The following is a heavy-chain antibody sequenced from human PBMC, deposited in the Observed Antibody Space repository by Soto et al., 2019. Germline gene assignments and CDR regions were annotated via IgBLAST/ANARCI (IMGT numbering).Heavy chain of an antibody. V-gene: IGHV3-66*01. D-gene: IGHD3-16*01. Sequence: EVQLVESGGGLVQTGGSLRLSCAASGFTVSSNYMTWVRQAPGKGLEWVSVIYSGGSTYYADSVKGRFTISRDKSKNTMFLQMNSLRAEDTAVYYCGRTEWGGSVWGKYRDSWGQGTLVIVSS. CDR2: IYSGGST. CDR3: GRTEWGGSVWGKYRDS. CDR1: GFTVSSNY. J-gene: IGHJ5*02.